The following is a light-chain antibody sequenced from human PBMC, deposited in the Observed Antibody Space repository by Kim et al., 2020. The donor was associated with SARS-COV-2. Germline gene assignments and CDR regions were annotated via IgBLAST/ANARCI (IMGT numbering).Light chain of an antibody. CDR3: QSYDSSNPWV. J-gene: IGLJ3*02. Sequence: KTGTHSCPRSSGSIASNDVQWYQQRPGSAPTTVIYEDNQRPSGVPDRFSGSIDSSSNSASLTISGLKTEDEADYYCQSYDSSNPWVFGGGTQLTVL. CDR2: EDN. CDR1: SGSIASND. V-gene: IGLV6-57*03.